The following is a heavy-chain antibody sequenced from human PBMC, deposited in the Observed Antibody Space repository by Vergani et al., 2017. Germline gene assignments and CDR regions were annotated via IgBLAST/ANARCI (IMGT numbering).Heavy chain of an antibody. CDR2: IYDSRNN. CDR1: GMSISNNNYY. J-gene: IGHJ3*02. Sequence: QLQLQESGPRLVKPSETLCLTCSLSGMSISNNNYYWGWIRQPPGKGLEWIGSIYDSRNNNYSPSLKSRVSVSVDTSKNQFSLNLTSVTAADTAVYYCASDYNVDRSDAFDIWGQGTMVTVSS. CDR3: ASDYNVDRSDAFDI. V-gene: IGHV4-39*01. D-gene: IGHD4/OR15-4a*01.